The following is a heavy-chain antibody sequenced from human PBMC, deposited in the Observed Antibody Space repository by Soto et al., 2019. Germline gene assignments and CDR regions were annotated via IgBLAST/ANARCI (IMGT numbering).Heavy chain of an antibody. V-gene: IGHV1-69*12. Sequence: QVQLVQSGAEVKKPGSSVKVSCKASGGTFSNSGISWVRQAPGQGLEWMGGIIPVFGTANYAQKFQGRVTITADESTSTAYMELSSLRSEDTAVYYCERVQHCSGGGCSYGMDVWGRGTTVTVSS. CDR2: IIPVFGTA. D-gene: IGHD2-15*01. J-gene: IGHJ6*02. CDR1: GGTFSNSG. CDR3: ERVQHCSGGGCSYGMDV.